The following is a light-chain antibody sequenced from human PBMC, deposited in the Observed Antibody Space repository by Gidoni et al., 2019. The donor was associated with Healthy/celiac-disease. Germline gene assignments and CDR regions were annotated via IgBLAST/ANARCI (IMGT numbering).Light chain of an antibody. CDR3: SSYTSSSTLV. J-gene: IGLJ1*01. CDR2: EVS. Sequence: QSALTQPASVSGSPGQSITISCTGTSSDVGGYNYVSWYQQHPGKAPKLRIYEVSIRPSGVSNRFSGSKSGNTASLTISGLQAEDEADYYCSSYTSSSTLVFGTGTKVTVL. V-gene: IGLV2-14*01. CDR1: SSDVGGYNY.